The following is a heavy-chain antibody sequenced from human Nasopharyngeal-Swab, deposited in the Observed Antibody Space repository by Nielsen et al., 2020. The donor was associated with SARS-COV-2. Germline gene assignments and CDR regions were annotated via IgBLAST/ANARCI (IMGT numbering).Heavy chain of an antibody. Sequence: WIRQPPGKGLEWIGYIYYSVSTYYNPSIKSRVTISVDTSKNQFSLKLSSVTAADTAVYYCAGIWFGELGYYYMDVWGKGTTVTVSS. CDR3: AGIWFGELGYYYMDV. V-gene: IGHV4-30-4*01. D-gene: IGHD3-10*01. CDR2: IYYSVST. J-gene: IGHJ6*03.